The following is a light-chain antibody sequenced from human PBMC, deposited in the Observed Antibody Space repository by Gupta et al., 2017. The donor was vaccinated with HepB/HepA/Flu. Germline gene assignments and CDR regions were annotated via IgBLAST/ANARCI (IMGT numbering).Light chain of an antibody. CDR1: HDMTNS. V-gene: IGKV1-33*01. CDR2: AAS. Sequence: DILMTHSPSSLSASVGDRATITCQASHDMTNSLNWYQQKPGEDPKLLLYAASQVETGVPSRFSRRSCGTNFSFTISSRQPEDDVTYYCQTEKNHLLTFGRGTKVEIE. J-gene: IGKJ4*01. CDR3: QTEKNHLLT.